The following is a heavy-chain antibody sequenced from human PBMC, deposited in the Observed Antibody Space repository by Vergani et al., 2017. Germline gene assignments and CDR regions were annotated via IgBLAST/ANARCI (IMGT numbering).Heavy chain of an antibody. D-gene: IGHD2/OR15-2a*01. V-gene: IGHV4-39*01. J-gene: IGHJ4*02. CDR2: IYYSGST. CDR1: GGSISSSSYY. CDR3: ARHHAYLSDY. Sequence: QLQLQESGPGLVKPSETLSLTCTVSGGSISSSSYYWGWIRQPPGKGLEWIGSIYYSGSTYYNPSLKSRVTISVDTSKNQFSLKLSSVTASDTAVYYCARHHAYLSDYWGQGTLVTVSS.